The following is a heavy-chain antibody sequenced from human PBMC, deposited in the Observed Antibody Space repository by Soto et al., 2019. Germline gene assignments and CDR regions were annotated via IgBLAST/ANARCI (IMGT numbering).Heavy chain of an antibody. V-gene: IGHV3-30*18. D-gene: IGHD3-22*01. Sequence: QPGGSLRLSCAASGFTFSSYGMHWVRQAPGKGLEWVAVISYDGSNKYYADSVKGRFTISRDNSKNTLYLQMNSLRAEDTAVYYCAKDPEMGYYYDSSGYPLLYGMDVWGQGTTVTVSS. CDR1: GFTFSSYG. J-gene: IGHJ6*02. CDR3: AKDPEMGYYYDSSGYPLLYGMDV. CDR2: ISYDGSNK.